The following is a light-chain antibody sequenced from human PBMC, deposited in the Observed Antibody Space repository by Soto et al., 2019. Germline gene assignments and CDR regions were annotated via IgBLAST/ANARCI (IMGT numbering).Light chain of an antibody. Sequence: EIVLTQSPGTLSLSPGERATLSCRASQSVSSSYLAWYQQKPGQAPRLLIYVASSRATGIPDRFSGSGSGTDITLTISRLEPEDFAVYYCQQYGRTFGQGTKVEIK. CDR2: VAS. J-gene: IGKJ1*01. CDR1: QSVSSSY. V-gene: IGKV3-20*01. CDR3: QQYGRT.